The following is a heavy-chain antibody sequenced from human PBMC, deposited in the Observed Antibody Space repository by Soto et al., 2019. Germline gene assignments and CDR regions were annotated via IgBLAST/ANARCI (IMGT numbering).Heavy chain of an antibody. D-gene: IGHD6-13*01. CDR1: GGSVSSGSYY. V-gene: IGHV4-61*01. J-gene: IGHJ4*02. Sequence: SSETLSVTCTVSGGSVSSGSYYWSWIRQPPGKGLEWIGYIYYSGSTNYNPSLKSRVTISVDTSKNQFSLKLSSVTAADTAVYYCARDFNRAAAAFDYWGQGTLVPVSS. CDR3: ARDFNRAAAAFDY. CDR2: IYYSGST.